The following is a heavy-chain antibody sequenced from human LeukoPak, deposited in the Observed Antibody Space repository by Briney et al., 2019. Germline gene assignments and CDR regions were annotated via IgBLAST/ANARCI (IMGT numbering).Heavy chain of an antibody. Sequence: PSETLSLTCTVSGGSISSYYWSWIRQPPGKGLEWIGYIYYSGSTNYNPSLKSRVTISVDTSKNQCSLKLSSVTAADTAVYYCARGHSSGWRYYYYGMDVWGQGTTVTVSS. CDR1: GGSISSYY. J-gene: IGHJ6*02. V-gene: IGHV4-59*01. CDR3: ARGHSSGWRYYYYGMDV. CDR2: IYYSGST. D-gene: IGHD6-19*01.